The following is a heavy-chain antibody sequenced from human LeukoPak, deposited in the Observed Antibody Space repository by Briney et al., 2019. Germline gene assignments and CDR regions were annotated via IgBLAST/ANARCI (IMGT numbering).Heavy chain of an antibody. CDR2: ISYDGSNK. D-gene: IGHD3-22*01. V-gene: IGHV3-30*04. CDR1: GFTFSSYA. Sequence: PGRSLRLSCAASGFTFSSYAMHWVRQAPGKGLEWVAVISYDGSNKYYADSVKGQFTTSRDNSKNTLYLQMNSLRAEDTAVYYCAREALSSGYYQKPEAFDIWGQGTMVTVSS. J-gene: IGHJ3*02. CDR3: AREALSSGYYQKPEAFDI.